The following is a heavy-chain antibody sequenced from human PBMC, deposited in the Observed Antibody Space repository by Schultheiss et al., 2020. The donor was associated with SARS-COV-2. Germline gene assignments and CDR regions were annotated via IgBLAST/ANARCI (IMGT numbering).Heavy chain of an antibody. CDR3: ARQVGSSWYPYYFDY. V-gene: IGHV3-66*04. D-gene: IGHD6-13*01. J-gene: IGHJ4*02. CDR1: GFTVSSNY. Sequence: GGSLRLSCAASGFTVSSNYMSWVRQAPGKGLEWVSVIYSGGSTYYADSVKGRFTISRDNAKNSLYLQMNSLRAEDTAVYYCARQVGSSWYPYYFDYWGQGTLVTVSS. CDR2: IYSGGST.